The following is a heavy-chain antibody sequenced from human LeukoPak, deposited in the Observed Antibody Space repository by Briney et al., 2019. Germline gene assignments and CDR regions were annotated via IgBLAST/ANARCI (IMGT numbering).Heavy chain of an antibody. D-gene: IGHD4-17*01. Sequence: SETLSPTCSVSGGSISGHYWSWVRQPAGKGLEDLGRIYSTGSTHYNPSLESRVTMSVDTSKNQFSLRLSSVTAAATAVYYCARGTTEYIYYFEHWGQGTLVTVSS. CDR1: GGSISGHY. CDR2: IYSTGST. V-gene: IGHV4-4*07. J-gene: IGHJ4*02. CDR3: ARGTTEYIYYFEH.